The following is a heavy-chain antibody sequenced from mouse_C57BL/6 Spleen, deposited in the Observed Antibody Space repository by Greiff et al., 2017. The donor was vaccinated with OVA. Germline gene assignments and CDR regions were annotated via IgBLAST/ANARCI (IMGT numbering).Heavy chain of an antibody. Sequence: VQLQQSGPELVKPGASVKIPCKASGYTFTDYNMDWVKQSHGKSLEWIGDINPNNGGTIYNQKFKGKATLTVDKSSSTAYMELRSLTSEDTAVYYCARGATMVTERFAYWGQGTLVTVSA. J-gene: IGHJ3*01. CDR2: INPNNGGT. D-gene: IGHD2-2*01. V-gene: IGHV1-18*01. CDR3: ARGATMVTERFAY. CDR1: GYTFTDYN.